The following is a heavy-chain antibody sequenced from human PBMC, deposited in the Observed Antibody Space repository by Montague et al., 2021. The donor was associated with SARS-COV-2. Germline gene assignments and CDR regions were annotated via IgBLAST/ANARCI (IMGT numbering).Heavy chain of an antibody. J-gene: IGHJ4*02. D-gene: IGHD3-22*01. V-gene: IGHV4-34*01. CDR3: ARETGGWLARRAYKDYFDY. CDR1: GGSFSGYY. Sequence: SETLSLTCAVYGGSFSGYYWSWIRQPPGKGLEWIGEINHSGSTNYNPSLKSRVTISVDTSKNQFSLKLSSVTAADTAVYYCARETGGWLARRAYKDYFDYWGQGTLVTVSS. CDR2: INHSGST.